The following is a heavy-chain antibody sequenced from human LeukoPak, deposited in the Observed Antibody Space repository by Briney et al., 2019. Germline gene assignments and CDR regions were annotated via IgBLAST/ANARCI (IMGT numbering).Heavy chain of an antibody. CDR1: GGSISSYY. V-gene: IGHV4-38-2*02. CDR2: IYHSGST. Sequence: PSETLSLTCTVSGGSISSYYWSWIRQPPGKGLEWIGSIYHSGSTYYNPSLKSRVTISVDTSKNQFSLKLSSVTAADTAVYYCARAEGYCSGGSCYSVWFDPWGQGTLVTVSS. CDR3: ARAEGYCSGGSCYSVWFDP. D-gene: IGHD2-15*01. J-gene: IGHJ5*02.